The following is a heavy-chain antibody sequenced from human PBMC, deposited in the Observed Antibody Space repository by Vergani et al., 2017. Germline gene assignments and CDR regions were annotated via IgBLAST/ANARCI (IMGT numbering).Heavy chain of an antibody. CDR2: IVVGSGNT. D-gene: IGHD4-11*01. Sequence: QMQLVQSGPEVKKPGTSVKVSCKASGFTFTSSAMQWVRQARGQRLEWIGWIVVGSGNTNYAKKFQERVTITRDMSTSTAYMELSSLRSEDTAVYYCTGGRRIYSNYFYYYYMDVWGKGSTLTVSS. CDR3: TGGRRIYSNYFYYYYMDV. V-gene: IGHV1-58*02. J-gene: IGHJ6*03. CDR1: GFTFTSSA.